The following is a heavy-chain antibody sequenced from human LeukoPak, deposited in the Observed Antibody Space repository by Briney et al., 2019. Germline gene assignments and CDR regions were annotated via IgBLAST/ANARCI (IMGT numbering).Heavy chain of an antibody. Sequence: PGGSLRLSCAASGFTFSTYSGNWIRQAPGKGLEWVSSISDDSNYIFYADSVKGRFTISRDNAKNSLYLQMNSMRAEDTAVYYCARVYSSSWSYYYYYYMDVWGKGTTVTISS. D-gene: IGHD6-13*01. CDR2: ISDDSNYI. J-gene: IGHJ6*03. CDR1: GFTFSTYS. V-gene: IGHV3-21*04. CDR3: ARVYSSSWSYYYYYYMDV.